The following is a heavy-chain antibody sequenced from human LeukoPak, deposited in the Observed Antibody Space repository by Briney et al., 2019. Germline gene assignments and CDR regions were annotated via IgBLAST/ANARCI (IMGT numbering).Heavy chain of an antibody. Sequence: PGGSLRLSCAASGFTFSDDYMHWIRQAPGKGLEWISFISTSGRIIHYANSVKGRFTISRDNAKNSLYLQMNSLRAEDTAVYYCARDPYHDYYFDYWGQGTLVTVSS. CDR2: ISTSGRII. CDR1: GFTFSDDY. CDR3: ARDPYHDYYFDY. D-gene: IGHD2-2*01. J-gene: IGHJ4*02. V-gene: IGHV3-11*01.